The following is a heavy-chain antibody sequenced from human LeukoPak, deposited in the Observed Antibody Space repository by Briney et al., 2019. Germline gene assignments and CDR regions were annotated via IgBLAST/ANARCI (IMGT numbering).Heavy chain of an antibody. V-gene: IGHV3-53*01. Sequence: GGSLRLSCATSGFTFTSHSMNWVRQAPEKGLEWVSVIYSSDSTYYADSVKGRFTISRDNSKNTLYLQMNSLRAEDTAVYYCVYGGALGYRGERTLLTVSS. J-gene: IGHJ4*02. CDR1: GFTFTSHS. CDR3: VYGGALGY. CDR2: IYSSDST. D-gene: IGHD3-10*01.